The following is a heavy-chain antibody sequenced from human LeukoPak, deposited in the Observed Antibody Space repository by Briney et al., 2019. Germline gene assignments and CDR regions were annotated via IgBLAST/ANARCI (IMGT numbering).Heavy chain of an antibody. J-gene: IGHJ6*02. CDR2: IYYSGST. CDR3: AREEALYGMDV. V-gene: IGHV4-59*01. CDR1: GGSISSYY. Sequence: LETLSLTCTVSGGSISSYYWSWIRQPPGKGLEWIGYIYYSGSTNYNPSLKSRVTISVDTSKNQFSLKLSSVTAADTAVYYCAREEALYGMDVWGQGTTVTVSS.